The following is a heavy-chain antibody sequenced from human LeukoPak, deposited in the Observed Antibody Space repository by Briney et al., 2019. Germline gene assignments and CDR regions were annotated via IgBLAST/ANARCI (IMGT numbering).Heavy chain of an antibody. J-gene: IGHJ6*04. CDR1: GFTVSSNY. V-gene: IGHV3-48*01. CDR3: ARVYRNEEDFWTPNNYMDV. D-gene: IGHD3/OR15-3a*01. Sequence: PGGSLRVSCAASGFTVSSNYMSWVCQAPGKGVEWVSFISSGSSTIDYSDSVKGRFTISRDNAKNSVYLQMNSLRAEDTAVYYCARVYRNEEDFWTPNNYMDVWGKGTTVTVSS. CDR2: ISSGSSTI.